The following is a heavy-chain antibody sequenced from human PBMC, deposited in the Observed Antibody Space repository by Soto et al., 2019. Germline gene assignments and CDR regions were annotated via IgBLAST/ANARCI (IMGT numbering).Heavy chain of an antibody. CDR2: IIPIFGTA. J-gene: IGHJ6*02. D-gene: IGHD2-15*01. V-gene: IGHV1-69*13. CDR1: GGTFSSYA. Sequence: SVKVSCKASGGTFSSYAISWVRQAPGQGLEWMGGIIPIFGTANYAQKLQGRVTITADESTSTAYMELSSLRSEDTAVYYCARDCSGGSCYLPTDYYYYGMDVWGQGTTVTVSS. CDR3: ARDCSGGSCYLPTDYYYYGMDV.